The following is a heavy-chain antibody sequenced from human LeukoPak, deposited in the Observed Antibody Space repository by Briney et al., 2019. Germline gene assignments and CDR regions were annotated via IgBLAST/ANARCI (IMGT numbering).Heavy chain of an antibody. CDR2: IYHSGST. CDR3: ARGVTYYYDSSGYFDY. CDR1: GYSISSGYY. V-gene: IGHV4-38-2*02. J-gene: IGHJ4*02. Sequence: SETLSLTCTVSGYSISSGYYWGWIRQPPGKGLEWIGSIYHSGSTYYNPSLKSRVTISVDTSKNQFSLMLSSVTAADTAVYYCARGVTYYYDSSGYFDYWGQGTLVTVSS. D-gene: IGHD3-22*01.